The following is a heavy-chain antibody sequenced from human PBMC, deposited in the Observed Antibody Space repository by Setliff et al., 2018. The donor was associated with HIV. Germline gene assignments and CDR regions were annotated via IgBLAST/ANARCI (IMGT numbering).Heavy chain of an antibody. D-gene: IGHD3-10*02. V-gene: IGHV4-38-2*01. CDR1: GYSISSGYY. Sequence: SETLSLTCAVSGYSISSGYYWGWIRQPPGKGLEWIGSIYHSGSTYYNPSLKSRVTISVDTSKNQFSLKLSSVTAADTAVYYCARPLTTFFNFWGDAFAIWGPGRMVTVSS. CDR2: IYHSGST. CDR3: ARPLTTFFNFWGDAFAI. J-gene: IGHJ3*02.